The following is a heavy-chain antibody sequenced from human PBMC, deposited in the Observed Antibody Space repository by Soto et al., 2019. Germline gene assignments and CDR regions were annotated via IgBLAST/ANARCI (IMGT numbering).Heavy chain of an antibody. CDR1: GFTFSSYG. V-gene: IGHV3-30-3*01. J-gene: IGHJ4*02. Sequence: QVQLVESGGGVVQPGRSLRLSCAASGFTFSSYGMHWVRQAPGKGLEWVSVISYDGSNKYYADSVKGRFTISRDNSKNTLYLQMNSLRAEDTAVYYCARDQESYWGQGTLVTVSS. CDR3: ARDQESY. CDR2: ISYDGSNK.